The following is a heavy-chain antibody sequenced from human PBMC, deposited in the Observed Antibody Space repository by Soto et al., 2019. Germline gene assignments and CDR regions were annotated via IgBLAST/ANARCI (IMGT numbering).Heavy chain of an antibody. CDR2: INPSGGST. CDR1: GYNLTSYY. D-gene: IGHD3-9*01. Sequence: GASVKVSCKASGYNLTSYYMHWVRQAPGQGLAWMGIINPSGGSTSYAQNYQGRITMTRDTSTTTVYMELSSLRSEDTAIYFCARGDYDVLTGYYPLDYWGQGTLVTVSS. V-gene: IGHV1-46*01. J-gene: IGHJ4*02. CDR3: ARGDYDVLTGYYPLDY.